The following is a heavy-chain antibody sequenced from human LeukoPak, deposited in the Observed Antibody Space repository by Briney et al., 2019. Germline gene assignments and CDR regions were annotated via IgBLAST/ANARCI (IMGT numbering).Heavy chain of an antibody. J-gene: IGHJ3*02. CDR1: GFTFSSYA. CDR2: ISGSGGST. Sequence: GSLRLSCAASGFTFSSYAMSWVRQAPGKGLEWVSAISGSGGSTYYADSVKGRFTISRDNSKNTLYLQMNSLRAEDTAVYYCAKDRGCSTSCYGEPDDAFDIWGQGTMVTVSS. D-gene: IGHD2-2*01. CDR3: AKDRGCSTSCYGEPDDAFDI. V-gene: IGHV3-23*01.